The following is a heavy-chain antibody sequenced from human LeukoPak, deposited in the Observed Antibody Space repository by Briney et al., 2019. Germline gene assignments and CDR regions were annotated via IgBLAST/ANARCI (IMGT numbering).Heavy chain of an antibody. J-gene: IGHJ4*02. CDR3: ARGGDSKHLVN. D-gene: IGHD3-3*02. Sequence: SQTLSLTCAVSGGSISSGGYSWSWIRQPPGKGLEWIGYIYHSGSTYYNPSLKSRVTISVDTSKSQFSLNLSSLTAADTAVYYCARGGDSKHLVNWGQGTLVTVSS. V-gene: IGHV4-30-2*01. CDR2: IYHSGST. CDR1: GGSISSGGYS.